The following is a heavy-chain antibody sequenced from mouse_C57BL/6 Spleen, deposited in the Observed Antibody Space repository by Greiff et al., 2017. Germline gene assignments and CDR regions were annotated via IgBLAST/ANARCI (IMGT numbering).Heavy chain of an antibody. CDR2: IYPGSGST. D-gene: IGHD5-5*01. V-gene: IGHV1-55*01. J-gene: IGHJ1*03. CDR1: GYTFTSYW. Sequence: VQLQQPGAELVKPGASVKMSCKASGYTFTSYWITWVKQRPGQGLEWIGDIYPGSGSTNYNAKFKSKATLTVDTSSRTAYKQLSSLTSEDSAVYYCARGLPGYFDVWGTGTTVTVSS. CDR3: ARGLPGYFDV.